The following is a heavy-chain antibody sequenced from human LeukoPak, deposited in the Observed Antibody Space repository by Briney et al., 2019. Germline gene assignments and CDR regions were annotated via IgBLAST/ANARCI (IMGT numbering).Heavy chain of an antibody. J-gene: IGHJ4*02. Sequence: GRSLRLSCAASGFTFSSYGMHWVRQAPGKGLEWVAVISYDGSNKYYADSVKGRFTISRDNSKNTLYLQMNSLRAEDTAVYYCAKDRYDSRWPALNYFDYWGRGTLVTVSS. D-gene: IGHD3-22*01. CDR2: ISYDGSNK. CDR3: AKDRYDSRWPALNYFDY. CDR1: GFTFSSYG. V-gene: IGHV3-30*18.